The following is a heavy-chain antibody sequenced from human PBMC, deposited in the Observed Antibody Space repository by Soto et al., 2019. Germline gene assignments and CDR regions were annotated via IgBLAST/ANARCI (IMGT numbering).Heavy chain of an antibody. D-gene: IGHD3-3*01. CDR1: GFTVSSNS. Sequence: EVQLVESGGGLVQPGGSLRLSCAASGFTVSSNSMSWVRQAPGKGLEWVSVIYSGGSTYYADSVKGRFTISRDNSKNTLYLQMNSLRAEDTAVYYCAADDFWSGYYAPLAVDWGQGTLVTVSS. J-gene: IGHJ4*02. CDR3: AADDFWSGYYAPLAVD. CDR2: IYSGGST. V-gene: IGHV3-66*01.